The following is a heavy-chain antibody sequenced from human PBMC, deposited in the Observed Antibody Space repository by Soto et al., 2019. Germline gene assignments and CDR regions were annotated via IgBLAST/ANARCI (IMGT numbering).Heavy chain of an antibody. CDR1: GYTFTSYD. D-gene: IGHD2-8*01. Sequence: WASVKVSCKASGYTFTSYDINWVRQATGQGLEWMGWMNPNSGNTGYAQKFQGRVTMTRNTSISTAYMELSSLRSEDTAVYYCARRYCTNGVCYGEYYFDYWGQGTLVTVSS. J-gene: IGHJ4*02. CDR2: MNPNSGNT. V-gene: IGHV1-8*01. CDR3: ARRYCTNGVCYGEYYFDY.